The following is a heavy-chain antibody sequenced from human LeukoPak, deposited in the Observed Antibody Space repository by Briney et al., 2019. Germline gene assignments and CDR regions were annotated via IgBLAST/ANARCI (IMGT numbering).Heavy chain of an antibody. Sequence: SQTLSLTCAISGDSVSSNSVTWNWIRQSPSRGLEWLGRTYYRSTWYNDYAVSVRGRITVNPDTSKNQFSLKLSSVTAADTAVYYCAAQEEMATITYFDYWGQGTLVTVSS. CDR2: TYYRSTWYN. CDR1: GDSVSSNSVT. CDR3: AAQEEMATITYFDY. D-gene: IGHD5-24*01. V-gene: IGHV6-1*01. J-gene: IGHJ4*02.